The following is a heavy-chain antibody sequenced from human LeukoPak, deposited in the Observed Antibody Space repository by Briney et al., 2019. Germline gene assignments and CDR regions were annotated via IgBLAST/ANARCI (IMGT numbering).Heavy chain of an antibody. CDR2: IRSKANSYAT. Sequence: GGSLRLSCAASGFTFSGSAMHWVRQASGKGLEWVGRIRSKANSYATAYAASVKGGFTISRDDSKNTAYLQMNSLKTEDTAVYYCTRSNSGYDLYYYYGMDVWGQGTTVTVSS. V-gene: IGHV3-73*01. J-gene: IGHJ6*02. D-gene: IGHD5-12*01. CDR3: TRSNSGYDLYYYYGMDV. CDR1: GFTFSGSA.